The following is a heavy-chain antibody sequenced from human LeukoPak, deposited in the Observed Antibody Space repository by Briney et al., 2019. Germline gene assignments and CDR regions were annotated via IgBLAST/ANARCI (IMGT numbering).Heavy chain of an antibody. J-gene: IGHJ4*02. CDR3: ARATALNVLRFLEWLPIDY. D-gene: IGHD3-3*01. CDR2: IYYSGST. CDR1: GGSISSHY. Sequence: SETLSLTCTVSGGSISSHYWSWIRQPPGKGLEWIGYIYYSGSTNYNPSLKSRVTISVDTSKNQFSLKLSSVTAADTAVYYCARATALNVLRFLEWLPIDYWGQGTLVTVPS. V-gene: IGHV4-59*11.